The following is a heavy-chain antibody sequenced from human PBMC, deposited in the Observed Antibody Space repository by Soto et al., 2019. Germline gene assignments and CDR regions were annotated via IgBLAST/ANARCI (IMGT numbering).Heavy chain of an antibody. CDR2: IYYSGIT. CDR1: AGSITRGGYL. V-gene: IGHV4-31*03. J-gene: IGHJ4*02. Sequence: QVQLQESGPGLVRPSQTLSLTCTVSAGSITRGGYLWSWIRQFPGKGLEWIGHIYYSGITYYNPSLESRITISVDTSKDQFSLQLDSVTAADTAIYFCARALPSAMSYFDYWGQGELVIVSS. D-gene: IGHD2-2*01. CDR3: ARALPSAMSYFDY.